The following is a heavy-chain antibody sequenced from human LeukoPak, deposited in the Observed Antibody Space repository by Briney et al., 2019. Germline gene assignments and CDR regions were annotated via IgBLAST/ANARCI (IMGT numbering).Heavy chain of an antibody. J-gene: IGHJ4*02. CDR2: INAGNGNT. CDR3: ARRHYDSRGYWALLDY. Sequence: ASVKVSCKASGYTFTSYAMHWVRQAPGQRLEWMGWINAGNGNTKYSQKFQDRVTITRDTSASTAYMELSSLRSEDTAVYYCARRHYDSRGYWALLDYWGQGTLVTVSS. D-gene: IGHD3-22*01. CDR1: GYTFTSYA. V-gene: IGHV1-3*01.